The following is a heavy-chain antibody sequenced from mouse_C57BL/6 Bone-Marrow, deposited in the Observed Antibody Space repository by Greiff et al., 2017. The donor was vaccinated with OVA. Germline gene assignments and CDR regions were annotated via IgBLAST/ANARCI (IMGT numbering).Heavy chain of an antibody. Sequence: EVKLMESGPGLVKPSQSLSLTCSVTGYSITSGYYWNWIRQFPGNKLEWMGYISYDGSNNYNPSLKNRISITRDTSKNQFFLKLNSVTTEDTATYYCARDPLYDYENYFDYWGQGTTLTVSS. J-gene: IGHJ2*01. CDR2: ISYDGSN. D-gene: IGHD2-4*01. V-gene: IGHV3-6*01. CDR1: GYSITSGYY. CDR3: ARDPLYDYENYFDY.